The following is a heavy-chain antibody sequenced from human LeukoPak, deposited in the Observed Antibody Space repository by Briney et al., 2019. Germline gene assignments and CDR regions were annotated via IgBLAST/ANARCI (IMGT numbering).Heavy chain of an antibody. V-gene: IGHV3-21*01. Sequence: GRSLRLSCAASGFTFSSYGMNWVRQAPGKGLEWVSSISSGSSYIYYADSVKGRFTISRDNAKNSLNLQMNSLRAEDTAVYYCARDYGGNPGYFDLWGRGTLVTVSS. CDR3: ARDYGGNPGYFDL. CDR1: GFTFSSYG. CDR2: ISSGSSYI. D-gene: IGHD4-23*01. J-gene: IGHJ2*01.